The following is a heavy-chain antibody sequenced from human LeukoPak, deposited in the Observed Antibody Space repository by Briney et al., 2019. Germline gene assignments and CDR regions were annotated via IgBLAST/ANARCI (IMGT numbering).Heavy chain of an antibody. J-gene: IGHJ3*02. CDR1: GGTFSSYA. CDR3: RVYYYDSSGYSQTDAFDI. CDR2: INPNSGGT. Sequence: ASVKVSCKASGGTFSSYAISWVRQTPGQGLEWMGWINPNSGGTNYAQKFQGRVTMTRDTSISTAYMELSRLRSDDTAVYYCRVYYYDSSGYSQTDAFDIWGQGTMVTVSS. D-gene: IGHD3-22*01. V-gene: IGHV1-2*02.